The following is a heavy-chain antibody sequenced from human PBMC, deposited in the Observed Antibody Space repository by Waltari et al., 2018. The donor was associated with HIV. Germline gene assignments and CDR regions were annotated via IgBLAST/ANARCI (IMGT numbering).Heavy chain of an antibody. D-gene: IGHD3-22*01. CDR1: GYTFSDYY. CDR2: INPNSGGQ. J-gene: IGHJ5*02. Sequence: QVQLVQSGAEVKKPGASVKVSCKASGYTFSDYYMHWVRQAPGQGLEWMGWINPNSGGQRYAEKFQGRVTMTRDTSISTAYMELSRLRFDDTAVYYCARVFRGTVNYFDSRLGHWGQGTLVTVSS. CDR3: ARVFRGTVNYFDSRLGH. V-gene: IGHV1-2*02.